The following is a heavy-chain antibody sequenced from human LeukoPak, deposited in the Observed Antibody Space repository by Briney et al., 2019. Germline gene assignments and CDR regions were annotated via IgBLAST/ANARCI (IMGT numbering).Heavy chain of an antibody. V-gene: IGHV3-23*01. CDR2: IRNSGVNT. J-gene: IGHJ4*02. CDR3: AKGQQGFDY. Sequence: PGGSLRLSCAASGFTFSSFGMSWVRQAPGKGLEWVSGIRNSGVNTYYADSVKGRFTISRDNSKNTLYLQVNSLRAEDTAVYYCAKGQQGFDYWGQGTLVTVSS. D-gene: IGHD1-1*01. CDR1: GFTFSSFG.